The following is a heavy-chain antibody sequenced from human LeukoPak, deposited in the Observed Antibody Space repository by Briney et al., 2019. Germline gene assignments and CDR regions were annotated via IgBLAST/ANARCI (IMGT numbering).Heavy chain of an antibody. CDR1: GGSISSGSYY. D-gene: IGHD5-18*01. V-gene: IGHV4-61*02. J-gene: IGHJ6*03. Sequence: SETLSLTCTVSGGSISSGSYYRSWIRQPAGKGLEWIGRIYTSGSTNYNPSLKSRVTISVDTSKNQFSLKLSSVTAADTAVYYCARDNGGTAMAYYYYYYMDVWGKGTTVTISS. CDR3: ARDNGGTAMAYYYYYYMDV. CDR2: IYTSGST.